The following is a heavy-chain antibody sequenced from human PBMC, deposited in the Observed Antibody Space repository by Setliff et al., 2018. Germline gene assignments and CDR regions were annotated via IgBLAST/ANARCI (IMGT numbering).Heavy chain of an antibody. D-gene: IGHD3-3*01. Sequence: ASVKVSCKASGYTFNNYGITWVRRAPGQGLEWMGWINNYSFKTTYPQKFLDRVTVTTDTSATTAYMELKNLRSEDTAVYYCARLQATFGVFKDGDWFDPWGQGTLVTVSS. CDR2: INNYSFKT. V-gene: IGHV1-18*01. CDR3: ARLQATFGVFKDGDWFDP. CDR1: GYTFNNYG. J-gene: IGHJ5*02.